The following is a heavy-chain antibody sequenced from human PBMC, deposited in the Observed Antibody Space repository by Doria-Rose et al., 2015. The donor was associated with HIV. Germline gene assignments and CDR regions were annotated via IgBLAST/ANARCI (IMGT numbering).Heavy chain of an antibody. V-gene: IGHV2-26*01. D-gene: IGHD6-13*01. CDR3: ARIKSSRWYHKYYFDF. CDR2: IFLDDER. Sequence: QITLKESGPVLVKPTETLTLTCTVSGVSLSSPGMGVSWIRQPPGKALEWLGKIFLDDERSYKTSLKSRLTISRCSSKSQVVLIMTDMDPVDTATYYCARIKSSRWYHKYYFDFWGQGTLVIVSA. J-gene: IGHJ4*02. CDR1: GVSLSSPGMG.